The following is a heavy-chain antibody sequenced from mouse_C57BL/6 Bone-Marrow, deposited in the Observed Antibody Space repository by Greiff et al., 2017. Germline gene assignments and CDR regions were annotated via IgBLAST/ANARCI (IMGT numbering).Heavy chain of an antibody. Sequence: AASGIDFSRYWMSWVRRAPGKGLEWIGEINPDSSTINYAPSLKDKFIISRDNAKNTLYLQMSKVRSEDTALYYCASGSSYWYFDVWGTGTTVTVSS. CDR2: INPDSSTI. CDR1: GIDFSRYW. D-gene: IGHD1-1*01. CDR3: ASGSSYWYFDV. V-gene: IGHV4-1*01. J-gene: IGHJ1*03.